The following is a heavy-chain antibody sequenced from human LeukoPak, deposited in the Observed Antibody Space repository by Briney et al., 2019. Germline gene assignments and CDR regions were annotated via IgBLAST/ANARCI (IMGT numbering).Heavy chain of an antibody. V-gene: IGHV4-4*02. D-gene: IGHD3-10*01. J-gene: IGHJ4*02. CDR3: ARGQWFRAF. CDR1: GGSISSRNW. Sequence: SETLSLTCAVSGGSISSRNWWTWVRQPPGKGLEWIGEIHYSGSATYNPSLKSRVTISVDTSKNQFSLKMNSVTAADTAVYYCARGQWFRAFWSRGTPVTVSS. CDR2: IHYSGSA.